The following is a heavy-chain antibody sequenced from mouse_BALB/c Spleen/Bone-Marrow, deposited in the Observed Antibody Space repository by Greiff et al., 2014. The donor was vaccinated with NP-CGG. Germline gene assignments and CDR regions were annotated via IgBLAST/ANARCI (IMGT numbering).Heavy chain of an antibody. CDR2: IDPSNSET. CDR1: GYTFTSYW. V-gene: IGHV1-74*01. Sequence: VKLVESGPELVRPGASVKMSCKASGYTFTSYWMFWLKQRPGQGLEWIGMIDPSNSETRLNQKFKDKATLNVDKSSNTAYMQLNSLTSEDSAVYYCAEYGNYGEGYYYAMDYWGQGTSVTVSS. D-gene: IGHD2-10*02. CDR3: AEYGNYGEGYYYAMDY. J-gene: IGHJ4*01.